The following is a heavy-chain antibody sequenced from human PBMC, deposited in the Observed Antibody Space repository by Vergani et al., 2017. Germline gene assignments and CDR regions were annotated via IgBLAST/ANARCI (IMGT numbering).Heavy chain of an antibody. CDR2: IFYSGTT. Sequence: QVQLQQWGAGLLKPSETLSLTCAVSGGSISSGDHCWTWIRQRPGKGLEWIGYIFYSGTTYDNPSLRSRLTISVDTSQNQISLKLRSVTAADTAVYYCARGSRAAGYSGPDSWGQGTRVTVSS. D-gene: IGHD6-13*01. CDR3: ARGSRAAGYSGPDS. CDR1: GGSISSGDHC. J-gene: IGHJ4*02. V-gene: IGHV4-31*11.